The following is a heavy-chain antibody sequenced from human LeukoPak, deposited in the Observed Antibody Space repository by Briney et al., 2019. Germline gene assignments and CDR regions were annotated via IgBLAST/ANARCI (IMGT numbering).Heavy chain of an antibody. V-gene: IGHV3-23*01. Sequence: PGGSLRLSCAASGFTFGAYAMSWVRQVPGKGLEWVSSISISGEYISYTDSVKGRFTISRDNSKNALYLEMDSLRAEDTAVYYCARDRAISYWGQGTLVSVSS. CDR2: ISISGEYI. J-gene: IGHJ4*02. CDR1: GFTFGAYA. CDR3: ARDRAISY.